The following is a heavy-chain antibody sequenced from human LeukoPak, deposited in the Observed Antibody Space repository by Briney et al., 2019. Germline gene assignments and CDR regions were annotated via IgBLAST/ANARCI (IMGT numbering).Heavy chain of an antibody. D-gene: IGHD2-8*01. CDR1: GFTFSSYW. V-gene: IGHV3-7*01. Sequence: GGSLRLSCAASGFTFSSYWMSWVRQAPGKGLEWVANIKQDGSEKYYVDSVKGRFTISRDNAKNSLYLQMNSLRAEDTAVYYCARDPVVMVYAFDYWGQGTLVTVSS. J-gene: IGHJ4*02. CDR3: ARDPVVMVYAFDY. CDR2: IKQDGSEK.